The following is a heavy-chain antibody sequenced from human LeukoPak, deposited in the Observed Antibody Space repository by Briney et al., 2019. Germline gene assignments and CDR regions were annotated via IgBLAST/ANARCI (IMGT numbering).Heavy chain of an antibody. CDR1: RGSISSSGYY. CDR3: ARHEYSGSYYGLSWFDP. J-gene: IGHJ5*02. D-gene: IGHD1-26*01. V-gene: IGHV4-39*01. Sequence: PSETLSLSRTVSRGSISSSGYYSGWIRQPPGKGLEWIASIYYSGSTYYNPSLKSRVTISVDTSKNQPSLKLSSLTAADTAVYYCARHEYSGSYYGLSWFDPWGQGTLVTVSS. CDR2: IYYSGST.